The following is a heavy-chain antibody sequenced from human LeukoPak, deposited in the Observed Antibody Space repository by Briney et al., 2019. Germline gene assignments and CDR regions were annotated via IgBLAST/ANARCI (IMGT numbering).Heavy chain of an antibody. V-gene: IGHV3-73*01. CDR3: TRDRGTYNWLDP. CDR1: GFTLSDSA. Sequence: GGSLKLSCAASGFTLSDSAIHWVRQASGKGLEWVGLIDRPAKSYATAYGASVGGRFTISRDDLKNTAYLQMDSLKTEDTALYYCTRDRGTYNWLDPWGQGTLVTVSS. CDR2: IDRPAKSYAT. D-gene: IGHD1-26*01. J-gene: IGHJ5*02.